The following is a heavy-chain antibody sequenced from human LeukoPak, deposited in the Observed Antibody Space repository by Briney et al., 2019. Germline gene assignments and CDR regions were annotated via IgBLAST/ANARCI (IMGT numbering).Heavy chain of an antibody. J-gene: IGHJ4*02. CDR1: GYTFTSYY. Sequence: ASVKVSCKASGYTFTSYYMHWVRQAPGQGLEWMGIINPSGGSTSYAQKFQGRVTMTRDTSTSTVYMELSILRSEDTAVYYCARGSRWLQLGRYFDYWGQGTLVTVSS. V-gene: IGHV1-46*01. CDR3: ARGSRWLQLGRYFDY. D-gene: IGHD5-24*01. CDR2: INPSGGST.